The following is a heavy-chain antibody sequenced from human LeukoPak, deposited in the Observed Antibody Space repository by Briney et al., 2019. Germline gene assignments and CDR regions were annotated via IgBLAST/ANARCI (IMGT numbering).Heavy chain of an antibody. V-gene: IGHV4-39*01. D-gene: IGHD3-3*01. J-gene: IGHJ3*02. Sequence: PSETLSLACTVSGGSISSSSYYWGWIRQPPGKGLEWIGRIYYSGSTYYNPSLKSRVTISVDTSKNQFSLKLSSVTAADTAVYYCAAFGVEEDAFDIWGQGTMVTVSS. CDR1: GGSISSSSYY. CDR2: IYYSGST. CDR3: AAFGVEEDAFDI.